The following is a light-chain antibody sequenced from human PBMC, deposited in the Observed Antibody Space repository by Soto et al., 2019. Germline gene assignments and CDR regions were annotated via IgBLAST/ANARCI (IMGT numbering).Light chain of an antibody. V-gene: IGKV3-11*01. CDR3: QQRSNWPPIT. CDR1: ESVTNY. Sequence: EIVLTQSPATLSLSPGERATLSCRASESVTNYLAWYQQRPGQAPRLLIYRASTRATGVPARFSGSGSGTDFTLTISSLEPEDFAVYYCQQRSNWPPITFGQGTRLEIK. CDR2: RAS. J-gene: IGKJ5*01.